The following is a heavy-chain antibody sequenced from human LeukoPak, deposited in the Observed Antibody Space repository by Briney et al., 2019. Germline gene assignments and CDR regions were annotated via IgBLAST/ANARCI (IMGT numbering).Heavy chain of an antibody. CDR2: ISSSGSTI. J-gene: IGHJ4*02. V-gene: IGHV3-11*01. D-gene: IGHD2-2*01. CDR1: GFTFSDYY. CDR3: ARSTIVVVPAAMDY. Sequence: GGSLRLSCAASGFTFSDYYMSWTRQAPGKGLEWVSYISSSGSTIYYADSVKGRFTISRDNAKNSLYLQMNSLRAEDTAVYYCARSTIVVVPAAMDYWGQGTLVTVSS.